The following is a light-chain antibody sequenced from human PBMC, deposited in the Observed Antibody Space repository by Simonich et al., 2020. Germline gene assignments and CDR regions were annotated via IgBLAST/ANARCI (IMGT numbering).Light chain of an antibody. Sequence: QSALTQPASVSGSPGQSITISCTGTSSDVGGYNYVPWYQQHPGKAPKLMIYDVSKRPSGVSNRFSGSKSGNTASLTISGLQAVDEADYYCSSYTSSSFWVFGGGTKLTVL. CDR1: SSDVGGYNY. CDR3: SSYTSSSFWV. J-gene: IGLJ3*02. CDR2: DVS. V-gene: IGLV2-14*01.